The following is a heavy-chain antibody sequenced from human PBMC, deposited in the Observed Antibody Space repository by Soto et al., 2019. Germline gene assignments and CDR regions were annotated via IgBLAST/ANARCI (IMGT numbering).Heavy chain of an antibody. J-gene: IGHJ4*02. CDR3: SYGRAGTWGFDY. CDR2: MNPNSGNT. Sequence: QVQLVQSGAEVKKPGASVKVSCKASGYTFTSYDINWVRQATGQGLEWMGWMNPNSGNTGYAQKFQGRVTMTRNTSISTAYMEMSSLRSEDTAVYYCSYGRAGTWGFDYWGQGTLVTVSS. V-gene: IGHV1-8*01. CDR1: GYTFTSYD. D-gene: IGHD6-19*01.